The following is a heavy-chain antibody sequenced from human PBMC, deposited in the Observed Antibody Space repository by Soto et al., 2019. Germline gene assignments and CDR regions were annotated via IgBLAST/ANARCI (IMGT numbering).Heavy chain of an antibody. V-gene: IGHV4-61*01. CDR2: VFYSGST. J-gene: IGHJ4*02. D-gene: IGHD6-19*01. CDR3: ARVPLPGGAVADVYYFDY. Sequence: SQSMSLPCSLAAGSHRSGRYYWRCIRQPPANRLELNGYVFYSGSTRYDPSLNSRVTISVYTSNNQFSLKLTSVTAADTAMYYSARVPLPGGAVADVYYFDYWGQGTLITASS. CDR1: AGSHRSGRYY.